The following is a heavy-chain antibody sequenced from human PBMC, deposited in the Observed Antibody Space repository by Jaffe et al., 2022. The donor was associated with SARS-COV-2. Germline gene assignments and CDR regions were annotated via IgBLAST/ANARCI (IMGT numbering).Heavy chain of an antibody. Sequence: EVQLVESGGGLVQPGGSLRLSCAASGFTFSSYDMHWVRQGIGKGLEWVSAVGTSGTTHYAGSVNGRFTISRENAENSLYLQMNSLRAGDTAVYYCAGSLDTAMRGFEYWGQGTLVTVSS. CDR2: VGTSGTT. J-gene: IGHJ4*02. V-gene: IGHV3-13*01. CDR1: GFTFSSYD. CDR3: AGSLDTAMRGFEY. D-gene: IGHD5-18*01.